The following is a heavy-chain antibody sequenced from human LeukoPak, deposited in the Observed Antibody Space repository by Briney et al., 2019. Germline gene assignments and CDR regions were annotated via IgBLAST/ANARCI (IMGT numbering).Heavy chain of an antibody. CDR1: GGSISSFY. CDR2: IYYTGST. J-gene: IGHJ4*02. Sequence: PSQTLSLTCTVSGGSISSFYWSWIRQPPGKGLEWIGYIYYTGSTNYNPSLKSRITISVDTSENQFSLKLKSVTAADTAVYYCARNYRGDFDYWGQGTLVTVSS. CDR3: ARNYRGDFDY. V-gene: IGHV4-59*01. D-gene: IGHD5-24*01.